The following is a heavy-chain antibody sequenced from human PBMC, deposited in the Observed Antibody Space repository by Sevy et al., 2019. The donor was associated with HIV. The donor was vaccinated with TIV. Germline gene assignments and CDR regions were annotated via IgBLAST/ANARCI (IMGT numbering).Heavy chain of an antibody. V-gene: IGHV4-59*01. J-gene: IGHJ4*02. D-gene: IGHD2-2*01. CDR2: SGSS. CDR3: ARGGPNQHQLDYFDY. CDR1: GVSFSPYY. Sequence: SETLSLTCTVSGVSFSPYYWAWIRQPPGKGLECIGFSGSSNYNPSLKSRVTTSVDTSKNQFSLKLSSVTAADTAIYYCARGGPNQHQLDYFDYWGQGTLVTVSS.